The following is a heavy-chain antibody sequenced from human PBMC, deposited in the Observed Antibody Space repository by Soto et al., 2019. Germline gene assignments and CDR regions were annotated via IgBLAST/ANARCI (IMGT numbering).Heavy chain of an antibody. D-gene: IGHD3-22*01. CDR2: IYYSGST. CDR1: GGSISSGGYY. Sequence: SETLSLTCTVSGGSISSGGYYWSWIRQHPGKGLEWIGYIYYSGSTYYNPSLKSRVTISVDTSKNQFSLKLSSVTAADTAVYYCARGAAFHYYDSSGYSPAFDYWGQGTLVTVSS. V-gene: IGHV4-31*03. CDR3: ARGAAFHYYDSSGYSPAFDY. J-gene: IGHJ4*02.